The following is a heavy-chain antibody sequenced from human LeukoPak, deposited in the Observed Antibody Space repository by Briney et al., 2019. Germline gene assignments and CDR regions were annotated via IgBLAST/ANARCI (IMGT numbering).Heavy chain of an antibody. CDR1: GFTFRMYE. D-gene: IGHD1-1*01. V-gene: IGHV3-48*03. CDR3: ARGIDDGDNWFDP. J-gene: IGHJ5*02. CDR2: ISISGRTI. Sequence: GGSLRLSCAASGFTFRMYEMNWVRQAPGKGLELGSYISISGRTIYYTDSVKGRFTISRDNANNSLYLQMNSLRAEDTALYYCARGIDDGDNWFDPWGKGTLVTVSS.